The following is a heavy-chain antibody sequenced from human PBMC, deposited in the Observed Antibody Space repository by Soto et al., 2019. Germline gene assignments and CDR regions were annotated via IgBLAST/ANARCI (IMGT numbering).Heavy chain of an antibody. CDR1: GDSVSSNSAA. CDR3: AREVTMIVVVIRGAFDI. J-gene: IGHJ3*02. Sequence: PSQTLSLPGGISGDSVSSNSAACNFIRQSPSRGVEWLGRTYYRSKLYNDYAVSVKSRITINPDTSKNQFSLQLNSVTPEDTAVYYCAREVTMIVVVIRGAFDICRQGTMVTFSS. D-gene: IGHD3-22*01. V-gene: IGHV6-1*01. CDR2: TYYRSKLYN.